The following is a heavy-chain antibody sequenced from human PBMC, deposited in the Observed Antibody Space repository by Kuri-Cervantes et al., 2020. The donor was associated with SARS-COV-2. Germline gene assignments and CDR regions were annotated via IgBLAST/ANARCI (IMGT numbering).Heavy chain of an antibody. CDR2: IYYSGST. J-gene: IGHJ4*02. D-gene: IGHD6-13*01. V-gene: IGHV4-59*08. CDR1: GGSISSYY. CDR3: ARSEAGYSSSWYYDY. Sequence: SETLSLTCAVYGGSISSYYWSWIRQPPGKGLEWIGYIYYSGSTNYNPSLKSRVTISVDTSKNQFSLKLSSVTAADTAVYYCARSEAGYSSSWYYDYWGQGTLVTFSS.